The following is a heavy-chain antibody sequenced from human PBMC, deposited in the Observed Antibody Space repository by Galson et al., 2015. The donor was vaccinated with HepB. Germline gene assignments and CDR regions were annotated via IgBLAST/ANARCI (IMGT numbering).Heavy chain of an antibody. Sequence: SLRLSCAASGFTFDSYSMNWVRQAPGKGLEWVSGISGRGDTTYYADSVKGRFTISRDNSKSTLYLQLHSLSVEDTAMYYCAKRATEQHLAFFEYFQHWSQGTLVTVSS. D-gene: IGHD6-13*01. CDR2: ISGRGDTT. V-gene: IGHV3-23*01. J-gene: IGHJ1*01. CDR3: AKRATEQHLAFFEYFQH. CDR1: GFTFDSYS.